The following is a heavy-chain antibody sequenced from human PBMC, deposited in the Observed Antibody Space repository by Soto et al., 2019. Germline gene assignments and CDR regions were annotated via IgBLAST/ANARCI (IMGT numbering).Heavy chain of an antibody. CDR3: ARGYLAAAGTFDF. Sequence: PSETLSLTCTVSGGSISSYDGSWIRQPPGKGLEWIGYIYYSGSTNYNPSLKSRVTISVDTSKNQFSLKLSSVTAADTAVYYCARGYLAAAGTFDFWGQGTLVTVSS. D-gene: IGHD6-13*01. V-gene: IGHV4-59*01. CDR2: IYYSGST. CDR1: GGSISSYD. J-gene: IGHJ4*02.